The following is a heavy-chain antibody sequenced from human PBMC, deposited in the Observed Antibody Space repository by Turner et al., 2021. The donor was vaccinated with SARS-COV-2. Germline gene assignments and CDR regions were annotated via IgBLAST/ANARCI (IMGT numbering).Heavy chain of an antibody. CDR1: GGSISSSRYY. CDR3: ARHWEVAAAAYLARFDP. CDR2: IYYSGST. V-gene: IGHV4-39*01. D-gene: IGHD6-13*01. Sequence: QLQLQESGPGLVKPSETLSLTCTVSGGSISSSRYYWGWIRQPPGKGLEWIGSIYYSGSTYYNPSLKSRVTISVDTSKNHFSLKLSSVTAADTALYYCARHWEVAAAAYLARFDPWGQGTLVTVSS. J-gene: IGHJ5*02.